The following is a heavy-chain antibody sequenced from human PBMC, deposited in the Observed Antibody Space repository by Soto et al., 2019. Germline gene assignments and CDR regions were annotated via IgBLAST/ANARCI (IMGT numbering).Heavy chain of an antibody. CDR2: IIPILGIA. J-gene: IGHJ4*02. CDR3: ARDGQYSSSFDY. CDR1: GGTFSSYT. Sequence: SVKVSCKASGGTFSSYTISWVRQAPGQGLEWMGRIIPILGIANYAQKFQGRVTITADKSTSTAYMELSSLRSEDTAVYYCARDGQYSSSFDYWGQGTLVTVSS. V-gene: IGHV1-69*04. D-gene: IGHD6-13*01.